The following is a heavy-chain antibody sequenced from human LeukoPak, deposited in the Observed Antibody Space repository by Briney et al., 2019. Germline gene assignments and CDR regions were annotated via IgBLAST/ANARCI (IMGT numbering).Heavy chain of an antibody. Sequence: APVKVSCTASGYSSIRYSMQSVRQAPGHGLEWMGGINPNTGSTTCAESFQARVTMTRDTSISTAYMELSSLRSDDTAVYHCAREYVADSSPLFADWGQGSLVTVSS. CDR3: AREYVADSSPLFAD. J-gene: IGHJ4*02. CDR1: GYSSIRYS. CDR2: INPNTGST. V-gene: IGHV1-2*02. D-gene: IGHD6-19*01.